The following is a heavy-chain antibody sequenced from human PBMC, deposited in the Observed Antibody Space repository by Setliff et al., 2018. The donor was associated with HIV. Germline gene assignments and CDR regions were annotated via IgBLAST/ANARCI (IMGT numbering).Heavy chain of an antibody. CDR3: ARTRGYTYGYIDY. J-gene: IGHJ4*02. CDR2: IYYSGRI. D-gene: IGHD5-18*01. Sequence: PSETLSLTCAVSGDSITRGGYYWSWIRQFAGKGLEWIADIYYSGRINYNPSLKSRVTISVDTSKNQFSLKLSSVTAADTAIYYCARTRGYTYGYIDYWGQGTLVTVSS. V-gene: IGHV4-31*11. CDR1: GDSITRGGYY.